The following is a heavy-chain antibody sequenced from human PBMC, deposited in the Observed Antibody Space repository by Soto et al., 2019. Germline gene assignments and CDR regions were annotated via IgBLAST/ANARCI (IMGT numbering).Heavy chain of an antibody. D-gene: IGHD3-10*01. J-gene: IGHJ6*02. Sequence: GESLKISCKGSGYSFTSYWISWVRQMPGKGLEWMGRIDPSDSYTNYSPSFQGHVTISADKSISTAYLQWSSLKASDTAMYYCACRGMGSRGDYYGMDVWGQGTSVTVSS. V-gene: IGHV5-10-1*01. CDR2: IDPSDSYT. CDR1: GYSFTSYW. CDR3: ACRGMGSRGDYYGMDV.